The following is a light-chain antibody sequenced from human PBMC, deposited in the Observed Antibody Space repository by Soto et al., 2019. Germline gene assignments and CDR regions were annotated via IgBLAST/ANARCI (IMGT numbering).Light chain of an antibody. V-gene: IGKV3-20*01. J-gene: IGKJ1*01. CDR1: QSIDRY. CDR2: GAS. Sequence: RVMTQSPASLSVSPRETATLSCRASQSIDRYLAWYQHKPGQAPRLLIYGASSRATGIPDRFSGSGSGTDFTLTISRLEPEDFAVYYCQQYGSSPRTFGQGTKVDIK. CDR3: QQYGSSPRT.